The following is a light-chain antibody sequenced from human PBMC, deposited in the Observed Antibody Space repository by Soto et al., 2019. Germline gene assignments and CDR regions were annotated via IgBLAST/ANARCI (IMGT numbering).Light chain of an antibody. CDR2: DAS. J-gene: IGKJ1*01. CDR1: QSLGRR. Sequence: DIQMTPSPSTLSASVGDRVTLTCRASQSLGRRLAWYQQKPGKATKLLIYDASSLESGVPSRFSGTGYGTEFTLTISSLQPDDFATYYCQPYNSYSNTFGPGTKVEIK. CDR3: QPYNSYSNT. V-gene: IGKV1-5*01.